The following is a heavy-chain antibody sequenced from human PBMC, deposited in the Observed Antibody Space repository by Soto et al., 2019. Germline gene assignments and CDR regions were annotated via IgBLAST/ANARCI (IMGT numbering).Heavy chain of an antibody. CDR2: INHSGST. CDR1: GGSFSGYY. CDR3: ARVRIVGNYDFWSGYGRVYYYYGMDV. V-gene: IGHV4-34*01. Sequence: SETLSLTCAVYGGSFSGYYWSWIRQPPGKGLEWIGEINHSGSTNYNPSLKSRVTISVDTSKNQFSLKLSSVTAADTAVYYCARVRIVGNYDFWSGYGRVYYYYGMDVWGQGTTVTVSS. D-gene: IGHD3-3*01. J-gene: IGHJ6*02.